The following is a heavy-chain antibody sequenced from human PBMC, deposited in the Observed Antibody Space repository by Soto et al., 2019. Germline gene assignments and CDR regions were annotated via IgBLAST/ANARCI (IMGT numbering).Heavy chain of an antibody. CDR1: GYTFPNYG. Sequence: QVQLVQSGAEVRKPGASVKVSCKASGYTFPNYGIIWVRQAPGQGLEWMAWISANNGNTKYAQKFQDRVTMTTDTSTTTADMELSSLRSGDTAVYYCARLKQLVFMDVWGQGTTVTVSS. CDR3: ARLKQLVFMDV. CDR2: ISANNGNT. V-gene: IGHV1-18*01. D-gene: IGHD6-13*01. J-gene: IGHJ6*02.